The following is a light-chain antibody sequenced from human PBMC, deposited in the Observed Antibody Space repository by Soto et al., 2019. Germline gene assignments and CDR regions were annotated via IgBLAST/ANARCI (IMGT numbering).Light chain of an antibody. CDR1: QSVSSK. CDR2: GAS. V-gene: IGKV3-15*01. CDR3: QQYDNWPPIT. Sequence: EIVMTQSPATLSVSPGESATLSCRASQSVSSKLAWYQQKPGQAPRLLIYGASTRATGIPARFSGSGSGAEFTLTISSLQSEDFAIYFCQQYDNWPPITFGQGTKVEI. J-gene: IGKJ1*01.